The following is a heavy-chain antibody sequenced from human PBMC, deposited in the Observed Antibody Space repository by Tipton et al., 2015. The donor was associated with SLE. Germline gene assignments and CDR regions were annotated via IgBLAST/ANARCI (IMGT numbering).Heavy chain of an antibody. CDR3: ARRGDGYTIFDY. CDR2: IYYSGST. V-gene: IGHV4-59*08. Sequence: TLSLTCTVYGGSFSGYYWSWIRQPPGKGLEWIGYIYYSGSTNYNPSLKSRVTISVDTSKNQFSLKLSSVTAADTAVYYCARRGDGYTIFDYWGQGTLVTVSS. D-gene: IGHD5-24*01. CDR1: GGSFSGYY. J-gene: IGHJ4*02.